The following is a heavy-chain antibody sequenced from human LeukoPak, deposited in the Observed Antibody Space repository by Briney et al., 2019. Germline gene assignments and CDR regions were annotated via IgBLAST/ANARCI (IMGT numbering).Heavy chain of an antibody. CDR2: IYYSGNT. D-gene: IGHD4-17*01. CDR1: GDSISPYY. V-gene: IGHV4-59*12. Sequence: PSETLSLTCTVSGDSISPYYWSWIRQPPGKGLEWLGYIYYSGNTEYKPSLKSRVAMSVDTSKNQFSLKLSSVTAADTAVYYCARVSGDYRWYFDLWGRGTLVTVSS. CDR3: ARVSGDYRWYFDL. J-gene: IGHJ2*01.